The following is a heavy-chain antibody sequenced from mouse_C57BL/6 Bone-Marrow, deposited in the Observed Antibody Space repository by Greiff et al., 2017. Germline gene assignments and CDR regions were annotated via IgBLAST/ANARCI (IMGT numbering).Heavy chain of an antibody. D-gene: IGHD3-2*01. CDR1: GFTFSSYA. CDR2: ISDGGSYT. CDR3: ARDRGTARYAMDY. J-gene: IGHJ4*01. V-gene: IGHV5-4*01. Sequence: EVKLQESGGGLVKPGGSLKLSCAASGFTFSSYAMSWVRQTPEKRLEWVATISDGGSYTYYPDNVKGRFTISRDNAKNNLYLQMSHLKSEDTAMXYCARDRGTARYAMDYWGQGTSVTVSS.